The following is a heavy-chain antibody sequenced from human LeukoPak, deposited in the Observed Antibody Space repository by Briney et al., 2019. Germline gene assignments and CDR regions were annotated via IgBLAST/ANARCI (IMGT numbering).Heavy chain of an antibody. CDR3: ARGARVATIDY. V-gene: IGHV3-30*02. J-gene: IGHJ4*02. CDR2: IRYDGSKK. CDR1: GFTFSSYG. D-gene: IGHD5-12*01. Sequence: GGPLRLSCAASGFTFSSYGMHWLRQAPGKGVEGVAFIRYDGSKKYYEDSVKGRFTISRDNSKNTQYLQMNRLRAEDTAVYYCARGARVATIDYWGQGTLVTVSS.